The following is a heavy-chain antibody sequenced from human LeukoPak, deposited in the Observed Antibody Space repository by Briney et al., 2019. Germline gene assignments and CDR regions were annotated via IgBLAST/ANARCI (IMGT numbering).Heavy chain of an antibody. CDR2: INHSGST. Sequence: PSETLSLTCAVYGGSFSGYYWSWIRQPPGKGLEWVGEINHSGSTNYNPSLKSRVTISVDTSKNQFSLKLSSVTAADTAIYYCARAVSGRFDYWGQGTLVTVSS. D-gene: IGHD6-19*01. CDR3: ARAVSGRFDY. CDR1: GGSFSGYY. V-gene: IGHV4-34*01. J-gene: IGHJ4*02.